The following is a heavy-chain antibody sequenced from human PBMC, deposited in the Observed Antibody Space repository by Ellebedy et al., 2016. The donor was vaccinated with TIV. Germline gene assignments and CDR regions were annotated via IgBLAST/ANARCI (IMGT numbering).Heavy chain of an antibody. V-gene: IGHV3-23*01. CDR2: ISGSGGST. D-gene: IGHD3-10*01. CDR3: AKRVTMVREVITYYHYAMDV. CDR1: GFTFSNFA. J-gene: IGHJ6*02. Sequence: GESLKISCAASGFTFSNFAMTWVRQAPGKGLEWVSAISGSGGSTYYADSVKGRFTISRDNSKNTLYLQMNSLRAEDTAVYYCAKRVTMVREVITYYHYAMDVWGQGTTVTVSS.